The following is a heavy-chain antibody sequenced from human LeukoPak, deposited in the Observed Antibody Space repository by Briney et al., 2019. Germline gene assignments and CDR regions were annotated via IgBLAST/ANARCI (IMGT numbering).Heavy chain of an antibody. J-gene: IGHJ5*02. CDR2: INPNSGGT. CDR1: GYTFTGYY. CDR3: AREHDSSGYWVHWFDP. D-gene: IGHD3-22*01. Sequence: ASVKVSCKASGYTFTGYYMHWVRQAPGQGLEWMGWINPNSGGTNYAQKFQGRVTMTRDTSIGTAYMELSRLRSDDTAVYYCAREHDSSGYWVHWFDPWGQGTLVTVSS. V-gene: IGHV1-2*02.